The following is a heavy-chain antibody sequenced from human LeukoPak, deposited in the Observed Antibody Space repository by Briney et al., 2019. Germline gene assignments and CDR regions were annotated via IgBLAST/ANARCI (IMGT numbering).Heavy chain of an antibody. CDR2: ISAYNGNT. V-gene: IGHV1-18*01. CDR1: GYTFTSYG. CDR3: ARDRVLRYFDWLLYYYYGMDV. D-gene: IGHD3-9*01. Sequence: ASVKASCKASGYTFTSYGISWVRQAPGQGLEWMGWISAYNGNTNYAQKLQGRVTMTTDTSTSTAYMELRSLRSDDTAVYYCARDRVLRYFDWLLYYYYGMDVWGQGTTVTVSS. J-gene: IGHJ6*02.